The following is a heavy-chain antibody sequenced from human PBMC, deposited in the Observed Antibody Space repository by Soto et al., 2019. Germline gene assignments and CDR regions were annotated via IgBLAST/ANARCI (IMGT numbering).Heavy chain of an antibody. J-gene: IGHJ3*02. Sequence: QVQLVESGGGVVQPGRSLRLSCAASGFTFSSYGMHWVRQAPGKGLEWVAVISYDGSNKYYADSVKGRFTISRDNSKNTLYLQMNSLRAEDTAVYYCAKDLRVGYGSGSSLRDAFDIWGQGTMVTVSS. CDR3: AKDLRVGYGSGSSLRDAFDI. CDR2: ISYDGSNK. CDR1: GFTFSSYG. V-gene: IGHV3-30*18. D-gene: IGHD3-10*01.